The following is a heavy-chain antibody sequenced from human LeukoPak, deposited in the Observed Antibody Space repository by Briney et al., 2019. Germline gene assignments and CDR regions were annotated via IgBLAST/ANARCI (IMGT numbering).Heavy chain of an antibody. CDR3: ARKYNGYYYYYMDV. V-gene: IGHV4-4*02. D-gene: IGHD1-14*01. Sequence: PSGTLSLTCAVSGGSISSSNWWSWVRQPPGKGLEWIGEIYHSGSTNYNPSLKSRVTISVDTSKNQFSLKLSSVTAADTAVYYCARKYNGYYYYYMDVWGKGTTVTVSS. J-gene: IGHJ6*03. CDR1: GGSISSSNW. CDR2: IYHSGST.